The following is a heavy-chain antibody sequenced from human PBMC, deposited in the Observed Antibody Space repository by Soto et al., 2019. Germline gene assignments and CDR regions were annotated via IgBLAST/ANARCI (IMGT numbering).Heavy chain of an antibody. CDR2: ISSSSSYI. CDR1: GFTFSSYS. J-gene: IGHJ4*02. Sequence: GGSLRLSCAASGFTFSSYSMNWVRQAPGKGLEWVSSISSSSSYIYYADSVKGRFTISRDNAKNSLYLQMNSLRAEDTAVYYCARSQGGYSYGGSYDYWGQGTVVTVSS. D-gene: IGHD5-18*01. CDR3: ARSQGGYSYGGSYDY. V-gene: IGHV3-21*01.